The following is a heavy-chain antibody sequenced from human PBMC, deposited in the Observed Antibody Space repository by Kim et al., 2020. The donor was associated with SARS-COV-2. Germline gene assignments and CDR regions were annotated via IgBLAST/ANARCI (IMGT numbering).Heavy chain of an antibody. Sequence: GESLKISCKGSGYSFTSYWISWVRQMPGKGLEWMGRIDPSDSYTNYSPSFQGHVTISADKSISTAYLQWSSLKASDTAMYYCARLEDIVVDKAAGYYGMDVWGQGTTVTVSS. V-gene: IGHV5-10-1*01. CDR3: ARLEDIVVDKAAGYYGMDV. D-gene: IGHD2-2*01. CDR1: GYSFTSYW. CDR2: IDPSDSYT. J-gene: IGHJ6*02.